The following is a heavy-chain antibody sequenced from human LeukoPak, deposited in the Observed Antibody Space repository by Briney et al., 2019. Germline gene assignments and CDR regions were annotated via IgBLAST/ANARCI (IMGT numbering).Heavy chain of an antibody. Sequence: GGSLRLSCAASGFIFDDYAMHWVRQTPGKGLEWVSGISWNGGSIGYADSVKGRFTISRDNAKNSLYLQMNSLRTEDTALYYCAKDMGGSSWNYFDYWGQGTLVTVSS. CDR1: GFIFDDYA. D-gene: IGHD6-13*01. V-gene: IGHV3-9*01. CDR3: AKDMGGSSWNYFDY. J-gene: IGHJ4*02. CDR2: ISWNGGSI.